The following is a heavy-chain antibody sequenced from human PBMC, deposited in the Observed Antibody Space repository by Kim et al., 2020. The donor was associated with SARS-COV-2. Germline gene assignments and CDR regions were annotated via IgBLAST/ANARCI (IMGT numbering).Heavy chain of an antibody. CDR1: GFTFSNAW. CDR3: TTDNYGSGSDIDY. CDR2: IKSKTDGGTT. D-gene: IGHD3-10*01. Sequence: GGSLRLSCAASGFTFSNAWMSWVRQAPGKGLEWVGRIKSKTDGGTTDYAAPVKGRFTISRDDSKNTLYLQMNSLKTEDTAVYYCTTDNYGSGSDIDYWGQGTLVTVSS. V-gene: IGHV3-15*01. J-gene: IGHJ4*02.